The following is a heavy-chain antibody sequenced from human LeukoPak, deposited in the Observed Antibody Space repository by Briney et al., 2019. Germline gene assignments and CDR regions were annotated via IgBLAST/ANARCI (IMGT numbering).Heavy chain of an antibody. J-gene: IGHJ4*02. Sequence: PGGSLRLSCVASRFTFSNYWMTWVRQAPGKGLEWVSSISSSSSYIYYADSVKGRFTISRDNAKNSLYLQMNSLRAEDTAVYYCARSVVRSFDYWGQGTLVTVSS. CDR3: ARSVVRSFDY. CDR1: RFTFSNYW. CDR2: ISSSSSYI. V-gene: IGHV3-21*01. D-gene: IGHD3-10*01.